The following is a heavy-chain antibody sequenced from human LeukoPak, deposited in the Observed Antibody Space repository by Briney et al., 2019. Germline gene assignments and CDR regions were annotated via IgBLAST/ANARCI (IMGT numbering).Heavy chain of an antibody. D-gene: IGHD6-13*01. CDR1: GYTFTGYY. CDR3: ARRAAGTWWFDP. V-gene: IGHV1-2*02. CDR2: VNPNSGGT. J-gene: IGHJ5*02. Sequence: GASVKVSCKASGYTFTGYYMYWVRQAPGQGLEWMGWVNPNSGGTTYAQKFQGRVTMTRDTSISTAYMELSRLTSDDTAMYYCARRAAGTWWFDPWGQGTLVTVSS.